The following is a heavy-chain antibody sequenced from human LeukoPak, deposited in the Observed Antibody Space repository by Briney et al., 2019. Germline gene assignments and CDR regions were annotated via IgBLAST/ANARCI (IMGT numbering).Heavy chain of an antibody. CDR3: ARDYDILTGYSQPMYYFDY. V-gene: IGHV1-3*01. CDR1: GYTFTSYA. J-gene: IGHJ4*02. CDR2: INAGNGNT. Sequence: ASVKVSCTASGYTFTSYAMHWVRQAPGQRLEWMGWINAGNGNTKYSQKFQGRVTITRDTSASTAYMELSSLRSEDTAVYYCARDYDILTGYSQPMYYFDYWGQGTLVTVSS. D-gene: IGHD3-9*01.